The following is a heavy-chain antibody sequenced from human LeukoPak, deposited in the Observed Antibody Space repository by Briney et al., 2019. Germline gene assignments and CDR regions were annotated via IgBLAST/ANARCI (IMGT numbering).Heavy chain of an antibody. D-gene: IGHD5-18*01. CDR1: GFTFSSYI. CDR3: ARTFYTDVDTALLTSLDY. J-gene: IGHJ4*02. CDR2: ISSSSSYI. Sequence: GGSLRLSCAASGFTFSSYIMNWVRQAPGKGLEWVSSISSSSSYIYYADSVKGRFTISRDNAKNSLYLQMNSLRAEDTAVFYCARTFYTDVDTALLTSLDYWGQGTLVTVSS. V-gene: IGHV3-21*01.